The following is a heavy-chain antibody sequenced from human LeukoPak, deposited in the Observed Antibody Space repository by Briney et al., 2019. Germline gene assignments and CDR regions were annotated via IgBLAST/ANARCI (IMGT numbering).Heavy chain of an antibody. V-gene: IGHV3-30*04. CDR1: GFTFSSYA. CDR3: AREAVVLTLDY. J-gene: IGHJ4*02. D-gene: IGHD6-19*01. Sequence: GGSLRLSCAASGFTFSSYAMHWVRQAPGKGLEWVAVISYDGSNKYYADSVKGRFTISRDNSKNTLYLQMNSLGAEDTAVYYCAREAVVLTLDYWGQGTLVTVSS. CDR2: ISYDGSNK.